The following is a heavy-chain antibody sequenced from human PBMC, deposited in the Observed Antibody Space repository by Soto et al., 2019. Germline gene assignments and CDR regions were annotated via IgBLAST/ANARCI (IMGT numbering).Heavy chain of an antibody. CDR1: GFTFSNFA. CDR3: ARPTTVTPRRAFDM. V-gene: IGHV3-23*01. J-gene: IGHJ3*02. D-gene: IGHD4-17*01. Sequence: EVQLLESGGGLVQPGGSLRLSCAASGFTFSNFAMNWVRQAPGKGLEWVSSISGSGSVTNYADSVRGRFTMSRDNSKNTLYLQMNSPRAEDTAVYYCARPTTVTPRRAFDMWGQGTMVTVSS. CDR2: ISGSGSVT.